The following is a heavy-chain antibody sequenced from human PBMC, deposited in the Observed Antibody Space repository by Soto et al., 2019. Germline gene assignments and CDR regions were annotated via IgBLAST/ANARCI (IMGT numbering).Heavy chain of an antibody. CDR2: ISGSGGST. D-gene: IGHD6-19*01. J-gene: IGHJ3*02. CDR3: AKDGGRGCGPLAFDI. Sequence: EVQLLESGGGLVQPGGSLRLSCAASGFTFSSYAMSWVRQAPGKGLEWVSAISGSGGSTYYADTVKGRFTISRDNSKNTLYLQRNSLRAEDTAVYYCAKDGGRGCGPLAFDIWGQGTMVTVSS. V-gene: IGHV3-23*01. CDR1: GFTFSSYA.